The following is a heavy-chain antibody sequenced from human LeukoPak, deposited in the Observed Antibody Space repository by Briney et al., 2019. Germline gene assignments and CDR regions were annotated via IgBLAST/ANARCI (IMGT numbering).Heavy chain of an antibody. V-gene: IGHV4-34*01. D-gene: IGHD4-23*01. J-gene: IGHJ4*02. Sequence: SETLSLTCAVYGGSFSGYYWSWIRQPPGKGLEWIGEINHSGSTNYNPSLKSRVTISVDTSKNQFSLKLSSVTAADTAVYYCARAHGLYGGNSAYWGQGTWSPSPQ. CDR1: GGSFSGYY. CDR2: INHSGST. CDR3: ARAHGLYGGNSAY.